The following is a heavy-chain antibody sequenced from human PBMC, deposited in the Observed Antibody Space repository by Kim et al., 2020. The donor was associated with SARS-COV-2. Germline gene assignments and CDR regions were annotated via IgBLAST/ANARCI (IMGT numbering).Heavy chain of an antibody. CDR3: ARTANSYSVSSYDY. D-gene: IGHD1-26*01. J-gene: IGHJ4*02. CDR2: IYPGDSDT. Sequence: GESLKISCKGSGYSFSNYWIGWVRQMPGKGLESMGIIYPGDSDTIYSPSFQGQVTISADRSISTAYLQWSSLRASDSAMYYCARTANSYSVSSYDYWGQGTLVTVSS. V-gene: IGHV5-51*01. CDR1: GYSFSNYW.